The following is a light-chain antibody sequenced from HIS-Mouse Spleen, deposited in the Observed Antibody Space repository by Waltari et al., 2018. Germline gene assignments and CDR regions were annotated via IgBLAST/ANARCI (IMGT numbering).Light chain of an antibody. V-gene: IGLV3-10*01. CDR2: EDS. CDR3: YSTDSSGNHRV. CDR1: DLPKKY. Sequence: SYELTPPPSVSVSPGQTARITCSGADLPKKYAYWYQQKSGQAPVLVIYEDSKRPSGIPERFSGSSSGTMATLTISGAQVEDEADYYCYSTDSSGNHRVFGGGTKLTVL. J-gene: IGLJ2*01.